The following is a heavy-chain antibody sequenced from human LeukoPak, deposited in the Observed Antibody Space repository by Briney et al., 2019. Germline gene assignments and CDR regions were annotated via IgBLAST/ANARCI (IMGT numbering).Heavy chain of an antibody. CDR3: ARGREGSSWYFDY. J-gene: IGHJ4*02. Sequence: SETLSLTCTVSGGSISSYYWSWIRQPPGKGLEWIGYIYYGGSTNYNPSLKSRVTISVDTSKNQFSLKLSSVTAADTAVYYCARGREGSSWYFDYWGQGTLVTVSS. V-gene: IGHV4-59*01. CDR2: IYYGGST. D-gene: IGHD6-13*01. CDR1: GGSISSYY.